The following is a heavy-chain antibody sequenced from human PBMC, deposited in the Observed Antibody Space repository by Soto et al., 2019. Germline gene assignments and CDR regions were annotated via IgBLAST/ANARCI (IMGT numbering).Heavy chain of an antibody. Sequence: PGGSLTLSCAPSGFTFINAWMNWVRQGPGKGLEWVGRIKSKTDGGTTDYAAPVKGRFTISRDDSENTLYLQMNSLKIEDTAVYYCTTGPSGWTNYYYYGMDVWGQGTTVTVSS. CDR2: IKSKTDGGTT. CDR1: GFTFINAW. V-gene: IGHV3-15*07. J-gene: IGHJ6*02. D-gene: IGHD6-19*01. CDR3: TTGPSGWTNYYYYGMDV.